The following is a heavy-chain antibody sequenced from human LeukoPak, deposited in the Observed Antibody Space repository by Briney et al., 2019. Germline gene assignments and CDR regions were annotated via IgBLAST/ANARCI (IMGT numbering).Heavy chain of an antibody. J-gene: IGHJ4*02. CDR3: ARGVDY. D-gene: IGHD3-16*01. Sequence: SETLSLTCTVSGGSIRTYYWSWIRQPPGKGLEWIGYIFYSGSTNYNPSLKSRVTISLDTSKNQFSLILSSVTAADTAVYYCARGVDYWSQGTLVTVSS. V-gene: IGHV4-59*08. CDR1: GGSIRTYY. CDR2: IFYSGST.